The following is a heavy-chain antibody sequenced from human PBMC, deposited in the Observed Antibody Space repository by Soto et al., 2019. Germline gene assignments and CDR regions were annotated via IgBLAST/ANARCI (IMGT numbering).Heavy chain of an antibody. J-gene: IGHJ4*02. Sequence: KPSETLSLTCAVYGGSFSGYYWSWIRQPPGKGLEWIGEINHSGSTNYNPSLKSRVTISVDTSKNQFSLKLSSVTAADTAVYYCARDSSSSGIYYWGQGTLVTVSS. CDR2: INHSGST. CDR3: ARDSSSSGIYY. CDR1: GGSFSGYY. V-gene: IGHV4-34*01. D-gene: IGHD6-6*01.